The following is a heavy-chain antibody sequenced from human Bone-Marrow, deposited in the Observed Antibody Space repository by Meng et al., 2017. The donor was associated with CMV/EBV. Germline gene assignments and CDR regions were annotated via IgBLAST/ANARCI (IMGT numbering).Heavy chain of an antibody. Sequence: TLKEAGPTLVKPPPTLTLTCTFPGFSLRPGGVGVGWIRQPPGKALEWLALIYWDDDKRYSPSLKSRLTITKDTSKNQVVLTMTNMDPVDTATYYCAHRRGSSKVFDYWGQGTLVTVSS. CDR3: AHRRGSSKVFDY. CDR2: IYWDDDK. CDR1: GFSLRPGGVG. J-gene: IGHJ4*02. D-gene: IGHD6-6*01. V-gene: IGHV2-5*02.